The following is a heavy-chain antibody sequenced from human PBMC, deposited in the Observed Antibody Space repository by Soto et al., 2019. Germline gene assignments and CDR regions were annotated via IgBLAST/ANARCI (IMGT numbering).Heavy chain of an antibody. D-gene: IGHD3-22*01. J-gene: IGHJ4*02. Sequence: GSLRLSCTASGFAFFDYAIIFFRHSPLKWLEWVGFIRSKAYGGTTEYAASVKGRFTISRDDSKSIAYLQMNSLKTEDTAVYYCTRGPYYYDSSGYYPRYYFDYWGQGTPVTVSS. CDR1: GFAFFDYA. CDR3: TRGPYYYDSSGYYPRYYFDY. V-gene: IGHV3-49*03. CDR2: IRSKAYGGTT.